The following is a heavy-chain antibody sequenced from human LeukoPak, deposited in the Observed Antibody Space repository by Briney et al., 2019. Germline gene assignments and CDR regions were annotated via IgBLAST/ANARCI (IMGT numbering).Heavy chain of an antibody. CDR1: VYTFTSYA. J-gene: IGHJ5*02. Sequence: GASVKVSCKASVYTFTSYAINWVGPATGQGVEWMGWMNTYTGNPTYAQGFTGRFVFSLDTSVSTAYLQISSLKAVDTAVYYCGRDSYDHWGQGTLVTVSS. CDR3: GRDSYDH. V-gene: IGHV7-4-1*02. CDR2: MNTYTGNP.